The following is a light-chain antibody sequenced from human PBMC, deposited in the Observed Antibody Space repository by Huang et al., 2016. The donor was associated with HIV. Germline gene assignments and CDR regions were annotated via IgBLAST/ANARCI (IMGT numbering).Light chain of an antibody. V-gene: IGKV1-39*01. J-gene: IGKJ3*01. CDR2: GAA. CDR1: QSISNF. Sequence: DIQMTQSPSSLSASVGDRVTITCRASQSISNFLNWYQQKPGKAPELLIFGAARLQNGVPSRFSGSGSGTDFTLTISSLQPEDFATYYCQQTYGSLLFTFGPGTKVDIK. CDR3: QQTYGSLLFT.